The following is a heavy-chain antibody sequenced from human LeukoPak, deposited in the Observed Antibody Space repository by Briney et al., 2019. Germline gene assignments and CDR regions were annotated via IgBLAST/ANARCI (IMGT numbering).Heavy chain of an antibody. CDR1: GFTFSSYA. Sequence: GGSLRLSCAASGFTFSSYAMHWVRQAPGKGLEYVSAISSNGGSTYYANSVRGRFTISRDNSKNTLYLQMGSLRAEDMAVYYCARDRDIVATGYFDYWGQGTLVTVSS. D-gene: IGHD5-12*01. V-gene: IGHV3-64*01. CDR3: ARDRDIVATGYFDY. CDR2: ISSNGGST. J-gene: IGHJ4*02.